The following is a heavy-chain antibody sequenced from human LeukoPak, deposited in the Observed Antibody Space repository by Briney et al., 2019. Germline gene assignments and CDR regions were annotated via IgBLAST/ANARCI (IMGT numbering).Heavy chain of an antibody. CDR1: GYTFTGYY. Sequence: ASVKVSCKASGYTFTGYYMHWVRQAPGQGLEWMGWINPNSGGTNYAQKFQGRVTMTRDTSISTAYMELSRLRSDDTAVYYCASWTAMPYYYYDMDVWGQGTTVTVSS. CDR2: INPNSGGT. J-gene: IGHJ6*02. V-gene: IGHV1-2*02. D-gene: IGHD5-18*01. CDR3: ASWTAMPYYYYDMDV.